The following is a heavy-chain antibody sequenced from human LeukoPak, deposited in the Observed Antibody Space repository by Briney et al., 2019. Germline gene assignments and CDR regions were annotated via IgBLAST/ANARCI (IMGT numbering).Heavy chain of an antibody. J-gene: IGHJ4*02. D-gene: IGHD3-22*01. Sequence: ASVKVSCKASGYTFTGYYMHWVRQAPGQGLEWMGWINPNSGGTNYAQKFQGRVTMTRDTSVSTAYMELSRLRSDDTAVYYCARSGEITMIVGVGFDYWGQGTLVTVSS. CDR3: ARSGEITMIVGVGFDY. CDR1: GYTFTGYY. V-gene: IGHV1-2*02. CDR2: INPNSGGT.